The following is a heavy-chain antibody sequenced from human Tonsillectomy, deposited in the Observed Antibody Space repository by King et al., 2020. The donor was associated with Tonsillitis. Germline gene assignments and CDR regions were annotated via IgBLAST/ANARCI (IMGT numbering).Heavy chain of an antibody. Sequence: VQLVESGPEVRKPGSSVKVSCTSSGGLFNSYAVNWVRQAPGQGLEWMGNIVPLIGAANYAQRFQGRVTISADESTSTAYMEVSSLQSEDTAIYFCARGSAKNWQDGYFQHWGQGTLITVSS. V-gene: IGHV1-69*18. J-gene: IGHJ1*01. CDR1: GGLFNSYA. CDR3: ARGSAKNWQDGYFQH. CDR2: IVPLIGAA.